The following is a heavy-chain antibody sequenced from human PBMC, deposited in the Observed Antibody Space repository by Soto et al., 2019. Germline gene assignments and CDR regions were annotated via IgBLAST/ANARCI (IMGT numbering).Heavy chain of an antibody. CDR2: IYSGGST. D-gene: IGHD3-3*01. J-gene: IGHJ6*03. V-gene: IGHV3-53*04. CDR1: GFTVSSNY. CDR3: ARVRTIFGVVISYYMDV. Sequence: QPGGSLSLSCAASGFTVSSNYMSWVRQAPGKGLEWVSVIYSGGSTYYADSVKGRFTISRHNSKNTLYLQMNSLRAEDTAVYYCARVRTIFGVVISYYMDVWGKGTTVTVSS.